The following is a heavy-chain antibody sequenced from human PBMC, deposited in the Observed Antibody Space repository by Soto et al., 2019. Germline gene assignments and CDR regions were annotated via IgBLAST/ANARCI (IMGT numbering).Heavy chain of an antibody. J-gene: IGHJ4*02. CDR2: IYYSGST. CDR1: GGSISSGGYY. CDR3: ARAFYDSSGYFGFGFDH. D-gene: IGHD3-22*01. V-gene: IGHV4-31*03. Sequence: PSETLSLTCTVSGGSISSGGYYWSWIRQHPGKGLEWIGYIYYSGSTYYNPSLKSRVTISVDTSKNQFSLKLSSVTAADTAVYYCARAFYDSSGYFGFGFDHWGQGTLVTVSS.